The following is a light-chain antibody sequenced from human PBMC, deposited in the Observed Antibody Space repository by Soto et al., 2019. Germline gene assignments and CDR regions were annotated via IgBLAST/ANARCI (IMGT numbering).Light chain of an antibody. V-gene: IGLV1-44*01. CDR1: SSNIGSNT. J-gene: IGLJ1*01. CDR2: SSN. CDR3: AAWDDSLNALV. Sequence: QSALTQPPSASGTPGQRVTISCSGSSSNIGSNTVSWYLQLPGTAPKLLIYSSNQRPSGVPDRFSGSKSDTSASLAISGLQSEDEADYYCAAWDDSLNALVFGTGTKVTVL.